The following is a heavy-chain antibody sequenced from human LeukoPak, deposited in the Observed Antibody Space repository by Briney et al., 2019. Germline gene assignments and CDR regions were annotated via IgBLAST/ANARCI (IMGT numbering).Heavy chain of an antibody. V-gene: IGHV4-59*01. CDR1: GGSISSYY. J-gene: IGHJ6*03. CDR2: IYYSGST. CDR3: ARGANYYYYYMDV. Sequence: PSETLSLTCTVSGGSISSYYWSWIRQPPGKGLEWIGYIYYSGSTNYNPSLKSRVTISVDTSKNQFSLKLSPVTAADTAVYYCARGANYYYYYMDVWGKGTTVTVSS. D-gene: IGHD5-12*01.